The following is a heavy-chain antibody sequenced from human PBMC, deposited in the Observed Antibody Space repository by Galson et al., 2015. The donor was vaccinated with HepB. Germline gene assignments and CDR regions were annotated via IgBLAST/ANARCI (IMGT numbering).Heavy chain of an antibody. CDR3: AKDLETMDV. CDR2: ISYDGSNK. Sequence: SLRLSCAASGFTFSSYGMHWVRQAPGKGLEWVAVISYDGSNKYYADSVKGRFTISRDNSKNTLYLQMNSLRAEDTAVYYCAKDLETMDVWGQGTTVTVSS. CDR1: GFTFSSYG. V-gene: IGHV3-30*18. J-gene: IGHJ6*02. D-gene: IGHD1-1*01.